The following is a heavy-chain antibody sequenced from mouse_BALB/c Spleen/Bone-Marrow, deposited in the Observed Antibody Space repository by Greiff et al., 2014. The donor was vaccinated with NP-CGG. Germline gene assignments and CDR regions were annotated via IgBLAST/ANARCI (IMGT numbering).Heavy chain of an antibody. J-gene: IGHJ3*01. CDR2: IGPASGNT. V-gene: IGHV14-3*02. D-gene: IGHD2-3*01. CDR3: AHDAPFTY. Sequence: LVESGADLVKPGASVKLSCTTSGFNIKDTFMHWVKQRPEQGLEWIGRIGPASGNTKYDPKFQGKATITADTSSNKVSLQLSGLTSEDTAVYYCAHDAPFTYWGQGTLVTVSA. CDR1: GFNIKDTF.